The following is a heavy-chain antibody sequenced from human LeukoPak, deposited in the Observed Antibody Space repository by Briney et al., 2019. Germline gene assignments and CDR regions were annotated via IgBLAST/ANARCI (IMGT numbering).Heavy chain of an antibody. CDR3: AKGQWADD. CDR1: GFTFSHYD. CDR2: VQFDGNIK. Sequence: GGSLRLSCAASGFTFSHYDINWVRQAPGKGLEWVALVQFDGNIKYYADSVKGRFTISRDNSKNTVYLEMSSLRVDDTAVYYCAKGQWADDWGQGTLVTVSS. J-gene: IGHJ4*02. D-gene: IGHD2-8*01. V-gene: IGHV3-30*02.